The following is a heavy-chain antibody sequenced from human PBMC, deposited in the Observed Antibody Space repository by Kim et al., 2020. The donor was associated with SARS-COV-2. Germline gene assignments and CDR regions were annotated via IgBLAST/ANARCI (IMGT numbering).Heavy chain of an antibody. CDR3: SKGGRGTYVSDN. D-gene: IGHD3-16*01. Sequence: GGSLRLSCAASGFSFNSYAMTWVRQAPGKGLEWVLCISGSGDTTYYADFVKGRFTISRDSSKNTLYLLMDSLRDDETTIYYCSKGGRGTYVSDNWGRGALVTVSS. CDR2: ISGSGDTT. V-gene: IGHV3-23*01. CDR1: GFSFNSYA. J-gene: IGHJ4*02.